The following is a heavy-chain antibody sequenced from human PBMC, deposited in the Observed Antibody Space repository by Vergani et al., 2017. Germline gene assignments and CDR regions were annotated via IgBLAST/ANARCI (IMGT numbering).Heavy chain of an antibody. D-gene: IGHD2-2*01. CDR2: ISYDGSNK. CDR1: GFTFSSYG. J-gene: IGHJ4*02. V-gene: IGHV3-30*18. CDR3: AKDVGYCSSTSCYAFDY. Sequence: QVQLVESGGGVVQPGRSLRLSCAASGFTFSSYGMHWVRQAPGKGLEWVAVISYDGSNKYYADSVKGRFTISRDNSKNTLYLQMNSLRAEDTAVYYCAKDVGYCSSTSCYAFDYWGQGTLVTVSS.